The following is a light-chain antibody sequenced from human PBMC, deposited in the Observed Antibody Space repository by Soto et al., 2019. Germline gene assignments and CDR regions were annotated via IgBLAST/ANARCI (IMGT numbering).Light chain of an antibody. CDR2: DAS. CDR3: QEYDGAPPIT. CDR1: QSVRSER. V-gene: IGKV3-20*01. J-gene: IGKJ5*01. Sequence: EIVLTQSPDTLSLSPGERSTLSFSSSQSVRSERLAWYQQKRGQAPTLLIFDASSRASGTPERFSGSGSGTDFTLTISRLEPEDFAVYYCQEYDGAPPITFGLGTRLEIK.